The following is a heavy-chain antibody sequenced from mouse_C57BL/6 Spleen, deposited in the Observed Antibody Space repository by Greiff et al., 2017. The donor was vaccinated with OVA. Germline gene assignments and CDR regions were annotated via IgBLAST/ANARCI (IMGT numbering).Heavy chain of an antibody. D-gene: IGHD2-5*01. CDR1: GYTFTSYW. CDR3: ARSGYYSNPWYFDV. V-gene: IGHV1-55*01. CDR2: IYPGSGST. Sequence: VKLQQPGAELVKPGASVKMSCKASGYTFTSYWITWVKQTPGQGLEWIGDIYPGSGSTNYNEQFKSKATLTVDTSYSTDYMQLSRLTSEESAVYYCARSGYYSNPWYFDVWGTGTTVTVSS. J-gene: IGHJ1*03.